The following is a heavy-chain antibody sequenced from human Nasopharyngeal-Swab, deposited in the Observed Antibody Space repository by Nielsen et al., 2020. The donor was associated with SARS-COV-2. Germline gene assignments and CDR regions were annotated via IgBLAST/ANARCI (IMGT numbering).Heavy chain of an antibody. CDR1: GFTFSSDA. V-gene: IGHV3-23*01. D-gene: IGHD4-17*01. CDR3: AKGPLRTTVPDYFDY. J-gene: IGHJ4*02. CDR2: ISGSGGST. Sequence: GEALKIACGASGFTFSSDAMSWGRQAPGKGLEWVSGISGSGGSTYYADSVKGRFTSSRDNSKNTLYLQMNSLRAEDTAVYYCAKGPLRTTVPDYFDYWGQGTLVTVSS.